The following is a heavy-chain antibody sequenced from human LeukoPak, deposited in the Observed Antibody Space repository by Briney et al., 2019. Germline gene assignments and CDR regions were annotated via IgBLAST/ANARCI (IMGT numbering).Heavy chain of an antibody. D-gene: IGHD4-17*01. CDR3: ARDNDYGDSPPGWFDP. V-gene: IGHV4-30-2*01. CDR2: IYHSGST. CDR1: GGSISSGDSS. J-gene: IGHJ5*02. Sequence: SETLSLTCAVSGGSISSGDSSWSWIRQPPGKGLEWIGYIYHSGSTSYSPSLKSRVTISIDRSKNQFSLELTSVTAADTAVYFCARDNDYGDSPPGWFDPWGQGTLVTVSS.